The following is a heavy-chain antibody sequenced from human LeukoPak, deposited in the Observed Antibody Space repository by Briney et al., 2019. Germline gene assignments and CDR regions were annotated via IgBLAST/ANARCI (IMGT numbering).Heavy chain of an antibody. CDR1: GYTFTSYA. D-gene: IGHD3-22*01. V-gene: IGHV1-3*01. J-gene: IGHJ5*02. CDR3: ARTYYYDSSGYYNWFDP. CDR2: INAGNGNT. Sequence: ALVKVSCKASGYTFTSYAMHWVRQAPGQRLEWMGWINAGNGNTKYSQKFQGRVTITRDTSASTAYMELSSLRSEDTAVYYCARTYYYDSSGYYNWFDPWGQGTLVTVSS.